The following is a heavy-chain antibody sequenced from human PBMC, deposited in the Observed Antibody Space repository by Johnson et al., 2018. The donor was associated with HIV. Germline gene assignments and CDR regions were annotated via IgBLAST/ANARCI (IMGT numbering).Heavy chain of an antibody. D-gene: IGHD2-2*01. CDR2: VYSDGNT. J-gene: IGHJ3*02. CDR3: ASRSTSMTDAFDI. CDR1: GFTFSTYG. Sequence: QMLLVESRGGVVQPGRSLRLSCAASGFTFSTYGMHWVRQAPGKGLEWVSVVYSDGNTYYADSVKDRFTISRDNSKNTLYLQMNSLRAEDTAVYYCASRSTSMTDAFDIWGQGTMVTVSS. V-gene: IGHV3-NL1*01.